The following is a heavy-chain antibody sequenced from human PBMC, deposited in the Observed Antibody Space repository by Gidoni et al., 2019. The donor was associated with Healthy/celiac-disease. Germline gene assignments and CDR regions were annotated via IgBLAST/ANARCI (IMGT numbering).Heavy chain of an antibody. Sequence: EVQLVESGGVLVQPGASLRLSCAASGFTFRRYAMDWDRQARGKGLEYVSAISSNGGSTDYANSVKGRFTISRDNSKNTLYLQMGSLRAEDMAVYYCARKGGSYGDSREVDYWGQGTLVTVSS. CDR2: ISSNGGST. D-gene: IGHD4-17*01. CDR1: GFTFRRYA. V-gene: IGHV3-64*01. J-gene: IGHJ4*02. CDR3: ARKGGSYGDSREVDY.